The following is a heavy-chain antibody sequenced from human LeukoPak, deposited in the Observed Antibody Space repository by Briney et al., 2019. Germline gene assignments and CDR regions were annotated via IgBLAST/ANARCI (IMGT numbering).Heavy chain of an antibody. J-gene: IGHJ6*02. D-gene: IGHD2-2*02. V-gene: IGHV3-30*18. Sequence: GGSLRLSCAASGFTFSSYGMHWVRQAPGKGLEWVAVMSYDGSNKYYADSVKGRFTISRDNSKNTLYLQMNSLRAEDTAVYYCAKDPEYCSSTSCSTTYYYGMDVWGQGTTVTVSS. CDR2: MSYDGSNK. CDR1: GFTFSSYG. CDR3: AKDPEYCSSTSCSTTYYYGMDV.